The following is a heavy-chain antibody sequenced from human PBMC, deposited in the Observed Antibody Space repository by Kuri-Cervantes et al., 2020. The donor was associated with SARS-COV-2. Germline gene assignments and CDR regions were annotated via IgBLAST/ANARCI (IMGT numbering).Heavy chain of an antibody. CDR1: GFTFDDYG. D-gene: IGHD6-13*01. CDR2: INWNGGST. Sequence: GGSLRLSCAASGFTFDDYGMSWVRQAPGKGLEWVSGINWNGGSTGYADSVKGRFTISRDNAKNSLYLQMNSLRAEDTALYYCAKDTSPHRIAAAGKFDYWGQGTPVTVSS. J-gene: IGHJ4*02. CDR3: AKDTSPHRIAAAGKFDY. V-gene: IGHV3-20*04.